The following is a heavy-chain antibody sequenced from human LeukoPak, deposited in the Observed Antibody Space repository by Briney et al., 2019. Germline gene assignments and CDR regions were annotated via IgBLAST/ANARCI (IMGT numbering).Heavy chain of an antibody. CDR1: GFTFSGAA. D-gene: IGHD2-2*01. CDR2: IRSKANSYAT. V-gene: IGHV3-73*01. CDR3: TRLKGGSTS. J-gene: IGHJ4*02. Sequence: GGSLRLSCAASGFTFSGAAMHWVRQASGKGLEWVGRIRSKANSYATAYAASVKGRFTISRDDSKNTAYLQRYSLKTKDTAVYYCTRLKGGSTSWGQGTLATVSS.